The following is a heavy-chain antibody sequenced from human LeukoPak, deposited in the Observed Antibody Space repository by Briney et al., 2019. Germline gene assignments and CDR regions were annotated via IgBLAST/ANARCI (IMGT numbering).Heavy chain of an antibody. CDR1: GFTFSDYY. J-gene: IGHJ3*02. CDR2: ISSSGSTI. CDR3: ARALSGYSGSWYSHYDAFDI. D-gene: IGHD6-13*01. V-gene: IGHV3-11*04. Sequence: GGSLRLSCAASGFTFSDYYMSWIRQAPGKGLEWVSYISSSGSTIYYADSVKGRFTISRDNAKNSLYLQMNSLRAEDTAVYYCARALSGYSGSWYSHYDAFDIWGQGTMVTVSS.